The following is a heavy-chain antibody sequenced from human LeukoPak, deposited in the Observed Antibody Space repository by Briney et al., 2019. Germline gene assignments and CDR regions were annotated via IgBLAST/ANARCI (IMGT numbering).Heavy chain of an antibody. CDR3: ARLVYDSRGYYFDY. Sequence: PSETLSLTCTVSGDSISTYYWSWIRQPPGKGLEGIGYIRYSGSANYNPSLRSRVTISIDTSKNQFSLKLSSVTAADTAVYHCARLVYDSRGYYFDYWGQGTLVTVSS. CDR1: GDSISTYY. D-gene: IGHD3-22*01. CDR2: IRYSGSA. J-gene: IGHJ4*02. V-gene: IGHV4-59*08.